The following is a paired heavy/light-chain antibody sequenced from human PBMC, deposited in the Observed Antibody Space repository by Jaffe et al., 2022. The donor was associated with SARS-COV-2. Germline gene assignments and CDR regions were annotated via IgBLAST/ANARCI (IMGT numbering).Heavy chain of an antibody. J-gene: IGHJ4*02. V-gene: IGHV3-30*18. D-gene: IGHD2-21*02. CDR2: ISHDVKNT. CDR1: GFTFSNFA. Sequence: QVQLVESGGGVVQPGRSLRLSCSTAGFTFSNFAMHWVRQAPGKELEWVAVISHDVKNTYYAGSVKGRFTISRDNSRNTLYLQINSLRIEDTAVYYCAKGRGGVVVTAIHGPNDNWGQGTLVSVSS. CDR3: AKGRGGVVVTAIHGPNDN.
Light chain of an antibody. CDR3: QQYYNDPFT. CDR2: WAS. V-gene: IGKV4-1*01. CDR1: QPVLYGSNNMNY. J-gene: IGKJ4*01. Sequence: DIVMTQSPDSLAVSLGERATVNCKSSQPVLYGSNNMNYLAWYQQKPGQPPKLLIYWASTRESGVPDRFSGSGSDTDFTLTISSLQAEDVAVYYCQQYYNDPFTFGGGTKVEIK.